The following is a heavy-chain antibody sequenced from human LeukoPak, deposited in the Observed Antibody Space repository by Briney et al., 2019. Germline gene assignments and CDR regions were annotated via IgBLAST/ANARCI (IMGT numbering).Heavy chain of an antibody. CDR3: ARDGGRDWFDP. Sequence: PSETLSLTCAVSGYSISSGYYWGWIRQPPGKGLEWIGSIYHSGSTYYNPSLKSRVTISVDTSKHQFSLKLSSVTAADTAVYYCARDGGRDWFDPWGQGTLVTVSS. CDR1: GYSISSGYY. CDR2: IYHSGST. J-gene: IGHJ5*02. V-gene: IGHV4-38-2*01. D-gene: IGHD6-25*01.